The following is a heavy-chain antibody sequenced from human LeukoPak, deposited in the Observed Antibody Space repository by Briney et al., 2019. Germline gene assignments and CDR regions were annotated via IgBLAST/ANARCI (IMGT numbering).Heavy chain of an antibody. CDR3: AKDLDIVVVPAALFDY. CDR1: GFTFSSYA. Sequence: PGGSLRLSCAASGFTFSSYATSWVRQAPGKGLEWVSAISGSGGSTYYADSVKGRFTISRDNSKNTLYLQMNSLRAEDTAVYYCAKDLDIVVVPAALFDYWGQGTLVTVSS. CDR2: ISGSGGST. D-gene: IGHD2-2*01. J-gene: IGHJ4*02. V-gene: IGHV3-23*01.